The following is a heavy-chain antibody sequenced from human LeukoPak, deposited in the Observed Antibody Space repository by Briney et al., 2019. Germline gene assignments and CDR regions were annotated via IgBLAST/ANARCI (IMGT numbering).Heavy chain of an antibody. V-gene: IGHV3-21*01. J-gene: IGHJ4*02. Sequence: GGSLRLSCAASGFTFSSYSMNWVRQAPGKGLEWVSSISSSSSYIYYADSVKGRFTISRDNAENSLYLQMNSLRAEDTAVYYCARDHGYSSGWYDASFDYWGQGTLVTVSS. CDR1: GFTFSSYS. CDR3: ARDHGYSSGWYDASFDY. CDR2: ISSSSSYI. D-gene: IGHD6-19*01.